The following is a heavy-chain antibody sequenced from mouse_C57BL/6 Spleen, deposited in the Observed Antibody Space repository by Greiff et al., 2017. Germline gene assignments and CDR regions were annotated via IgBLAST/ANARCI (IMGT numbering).Heavy chain of an antibody. CDR2: ISNGGGST. CDR1: GFTFSDYY. D-gene: IGHD2-3*01. Sequence: EVKVEESGGGLVQPGGSLKLSCAASGFTFSDYYMYWVRQTPEKRLEWVAYISNGGGSTYYPDTVKGRFTISRDNAKNTLYLQMSRLKSEDTAMYYCARHMTRVFHYYAMDYWGQGTSVTVSS. CDR3: ARHMTRVFHYYAMDY. V-gene: IGHV5-12*01. J-gene: IGHJ4*01.